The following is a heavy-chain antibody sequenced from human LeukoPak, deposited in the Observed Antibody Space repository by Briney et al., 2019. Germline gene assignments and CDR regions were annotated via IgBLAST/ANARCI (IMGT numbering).Heavy chain of an antibody. CDR2: IYYSGST. V-gene: IGHV4-59*01. J-gene: IGHJ4*02. CDR1: GGSISSYY. CDR3: ASGLGATVDY. D-gene: IGHD1-26*01. Sequence: PSETLSLTCTVSGGSISSYYWSWIRQPPGKGLEWIGYIYYSGSTNYNPSPKSRVTISVDTSKNQFSLKLSSVTAADTAVYYCASGLGATVDYWGQGTLVTVSS.